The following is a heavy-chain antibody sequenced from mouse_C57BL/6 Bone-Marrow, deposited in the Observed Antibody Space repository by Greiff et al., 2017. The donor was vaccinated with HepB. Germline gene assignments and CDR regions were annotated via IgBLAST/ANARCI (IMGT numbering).Heavy chain of an antibody. Sequence: VQLQQSGAELARPGASVKLSCKASGFTFTSYGISWVKQRTGQGLEWIGEIYPRSGNTYYNEKFKGKATLTADKSSSTAYMELRSLTSEDSAVYFCARSSEFPYAMDYWGQGTSGTVSS. CDR1: GFTFTSYG. CDR3: ARSSEFPYAMDY. J-gene: IGHJ4*01. V-gene: IGHV1-81*01. CDR2: IYPRSGNT.